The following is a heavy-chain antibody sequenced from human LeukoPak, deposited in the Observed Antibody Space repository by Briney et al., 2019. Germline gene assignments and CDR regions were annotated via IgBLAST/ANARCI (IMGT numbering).Heavy chain of an antibody. V-gene: IGHV3-11*04. Sequence: PGGSLRLSCAASGFTFSDYYMNWIRQAPGKGLEWVSSISSSGSTTNYADSAKGRFTISRDNAKNSLYLQMNSLRAEDTAVYYCARDRGCSGGSCYVSYWGQGTLVTVSS. CDR1: GFTFSDYY. D-gene: IGHD2-15*01. CDR2: ISSSGSTT. CDR3: ARDRGCSGGSCYVSY. J-gene: IGHJ4*02.